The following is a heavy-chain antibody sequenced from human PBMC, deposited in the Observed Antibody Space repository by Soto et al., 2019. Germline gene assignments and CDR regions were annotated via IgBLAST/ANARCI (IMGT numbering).Heavy chain of an antibody. J-gene: IGHJ4*02. Sequence: QVQLVQSGAEVKKPVASVKVSCKAFGFIFNNYAISLVRQAPGQGLEWMGWISANSGNTNYAQKLQGRVTMTTDTSTSTAYMELRSLRSDDTAVYYCATAGNYDSSGRDFWGQGTLVTVSS. D-gene: IGHD3-22*01. CDR2: ISANSGNT. CDR3: ATAGNYDSSGRDF. CDR1: GFIFNNYA. V-gene: IGHV1-18*04.